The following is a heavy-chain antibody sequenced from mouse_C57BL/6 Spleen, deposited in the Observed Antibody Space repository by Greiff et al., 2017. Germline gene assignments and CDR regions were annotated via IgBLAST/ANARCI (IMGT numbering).Heavy chain of an antibody. J-gene: IGHJ2*01. CDR1: GYTFTSYT. D-gene: IGHD2-4*01. V-gene: IGHV1-4*01. CDR2: INPSSGYT. CDR3: ARGDDYDDY. Sequence: VKLQQSGAELARPGASVKMSCKASGYTFTSYTMHWVKQRPGQGLEWIGYINPSSGYTKYNQKFKDKATLTADKSSSTAYKQLSSLTSEDSAVYYCARGDDYDDYWGQGTTLTVSS.